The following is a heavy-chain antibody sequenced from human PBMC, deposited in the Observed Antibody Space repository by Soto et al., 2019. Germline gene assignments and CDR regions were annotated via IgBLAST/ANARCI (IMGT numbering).Heavy chain of an antibody. CDR1: GFRFSSYA. CDR2: ISGSGGTT. CDR3: ATIAAVLGEYYNGMDV. D-gene: IGHD6-6*01. J-gene: IGHJ6*02. V-gene: IGHV3-23*01. Sequence: EVQLLASGGDLVQPGGSLRLSCAASGFRFSSYAMSWVRQAPGKGLEWMSSISGSGGTTYYADSVKGRITISRDNSKNTVYLQMSGLRAEDTAIYYCATIAAVLGEYYNGMDVWGQGTTVSVSS.